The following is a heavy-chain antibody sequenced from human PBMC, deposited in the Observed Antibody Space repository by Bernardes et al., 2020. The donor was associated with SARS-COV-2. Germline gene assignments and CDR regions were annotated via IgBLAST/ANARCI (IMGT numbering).Heavy chain of an antibody. Sequence: GGSLRLSCAASGFTFSNYAMSWVRQAPGKGLEWVSAISGSGGSTYYADSVKGRFTISRDNSKNTLYLQMNSLRAEDTAVYYCAAGGYSYGYGIDYWGQGTLVTVSS. CDR2: ISGSGGST. CDR3: AAGGYSYGYGIDY. J-gene: IGHJ4*02. V-gene: IGHV3-23*01. D-gene: IGHD5-18*01. CDR1: GFTFSNYA.